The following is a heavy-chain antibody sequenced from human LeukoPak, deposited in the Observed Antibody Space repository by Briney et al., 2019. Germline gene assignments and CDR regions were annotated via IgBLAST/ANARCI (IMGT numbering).Heavy chain of an antibody. CDR1: GFTVSSNY. CDR3: ARVNAFWSGYPLDY. CDR2: IYSGGST. Sequence: SGGSLRLSCAASGFTVSSNYMSWVRQAPGKGLEWVSVIYSGGSTYYADSVKGRFTISRDNSKNTLYLQMNSLRAEDTAVYYCARVNAFWSGYPLDYWGQGTLVTVSS. J-gene: IGHJ4*02. V-gene: IGHV3-66*01. D-gene: IGHD3-3*01.